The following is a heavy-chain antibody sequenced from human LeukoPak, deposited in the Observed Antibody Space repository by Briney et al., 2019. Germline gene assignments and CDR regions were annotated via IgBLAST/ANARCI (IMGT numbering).Heavy chain of an antibody. V-gene: IGHV3-23*01. CDR3: AKDSGYYYGSGSYYSD. CDR2: ISDSGGTT. CDR1: GFTFSSFA. D-gene: IGHD3-10*01. J-gene: IGHJ4*02. Sequence: GGSLRLSCAASGFTFSSFAMSWVRQAPGKGLEWVSAISDSGGTTYYADSVKGRFTISRDNSKNTLYLQMSSLRAEDTAVYYCAKDSGYYYGSGSYYSDWGQGTLVTVSS.